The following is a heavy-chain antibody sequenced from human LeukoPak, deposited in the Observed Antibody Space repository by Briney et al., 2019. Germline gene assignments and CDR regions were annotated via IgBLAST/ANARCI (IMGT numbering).Heavy chain of an antibody. V-gene: IGHV3-21*01. D-gene: IGHD5-18*01. CDR1: GFTFSSYS. J-gene: IGHJ4*02. CDR3: ARADWDTAMIDY. CDR2: ISSSNSYI. Sequence: GGSLRLSCAASGFTFSSYSMNWVRQAPGKGLEWVSSISSSNSYIYYADSVKGRFTISRDNAKNSLYLQMNSLRAEDTAVYYCARADWDTAMIDYWGQGTLVTVSS.